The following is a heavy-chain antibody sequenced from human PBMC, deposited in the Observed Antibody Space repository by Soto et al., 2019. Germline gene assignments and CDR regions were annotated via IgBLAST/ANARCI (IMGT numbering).Heavy chain of an antibody. CDR3: ARGAEQWLAYTPFDY. J-gene: IGHJ4*02. CDR2: INPNGGGT. V-gene: IGHV1-2*04. CDR1: GYTFTSYG. D-gene: IGHD6-19*01. Sequence: ASVKVSCKASGYTFTSYGISWVRQAPGQGLEWMGWINPNGGGTNYAQKFQGWVTMTRDTSISTAYMELSRLRSDDTAVYYCARGAEQWLAYTPFDYWGQGTLVTVSS.